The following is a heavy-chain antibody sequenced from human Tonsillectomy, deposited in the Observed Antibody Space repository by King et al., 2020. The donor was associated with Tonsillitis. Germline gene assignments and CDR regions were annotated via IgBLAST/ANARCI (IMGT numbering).Heavy chain of an antibody. CDR2: IYPDDSDT. V-gene: IGHV5-51*01. CDR3: ARWGLTDYDSSGYYYPFDY. D-gene: IGHD3-22*01. CDR1: GYTFTNYW. J-gene: IGHJ4*02. Sequence: QLVQSGTEVKKPGESLKISCKGSGYTFTNYWIGWVRQMPGKGLEWMGLIYPDDSDTRYSPSFQGQVTIPADQSLNTAYLQWSSLKASDTAMYYRARWGLTDYDSSGYYYPFDYWGQGTLVTVSS.